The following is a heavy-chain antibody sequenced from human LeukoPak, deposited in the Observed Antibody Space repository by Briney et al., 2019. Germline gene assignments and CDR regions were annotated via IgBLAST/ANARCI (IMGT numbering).Heavy chain of an antibody. CDR1: GFTFSSYA. CDR3: AKVSSGWYRGFDY. CDR2: ISGSGGST. Sequence: PGGSLRLSCAASGFTFSSYAMSWVRQAPGKGLEWVSAISGSGGSTYYADSVKGRFTISRDNSKNTLYPQMNSLRAEDTAVYYCAKVSSGWYRGFDYWGQGTLVTVSS. V-gene: IGHV3-23*01. J-gene: IGHJ4*02. D-gene: IGHD6-19*01.